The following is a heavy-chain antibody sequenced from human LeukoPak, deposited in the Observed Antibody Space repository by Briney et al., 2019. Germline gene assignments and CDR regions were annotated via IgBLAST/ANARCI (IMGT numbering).Heavy chain of an antibody. CDR3: ARRLVRGRNDY. J-gene: IGHJ4*02. CDR2: IYYSGST. D-gene: IGHD3-10*01. Sequence: SETLSLTCTVSGGSISSYYWSWIRQPPGKGLEWIGYIYYSGSTNYNPSLKSRVTISVDTSKNQFSLKLSSVTAADTAVYYCARRLVRGRNDYWGQGTLVTVSS. V-gene: IGHV4-59*12. CDR1: GGSISSYY.